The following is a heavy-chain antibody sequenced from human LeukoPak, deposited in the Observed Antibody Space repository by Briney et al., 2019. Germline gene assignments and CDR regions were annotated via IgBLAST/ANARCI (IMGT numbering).Heavy chain of an antibody. J-gene: IGHJ4*02. CDR3: ARRAGAYSHPYDY. Sequence: GGSLRLSCAASGFTFSSYGMNWVRQAPGKGLEGVSAISGSGGNTYYADSVKGRFTISRDNSKNTLYLQMNSLRAEDTAVYYCARRAGAYSHPYDYWGQGTLVTVSS. D-gene: IGHD4/OR15-4a*01. CDR2: ISGSGGNT. V-gene: IGHV3-23*01. CDR1: GFTFSSYG.